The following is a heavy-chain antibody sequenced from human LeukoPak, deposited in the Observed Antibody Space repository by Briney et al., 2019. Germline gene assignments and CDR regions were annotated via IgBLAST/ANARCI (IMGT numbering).Heavy chain of an antibody. J-gene: IGHJ5*02. CDR2: INPSGGST. CDR1: GYTSTSYY. CDR3: ARVGFIAVAGPPDSWFDP. Sequence: ASVKVSCKASGYTSTSYYMHWVRQAPGQGLEWMGIINPSGGSTSYAQKFQGRVTMTRDTSTSTVYMELSSLRSEDTAVYYCARVGFIAVAGPPDSWFDPWGQGTLVTVSS. D-gene: IGHD6-19*01. V-gene: IGHV1-46*01.